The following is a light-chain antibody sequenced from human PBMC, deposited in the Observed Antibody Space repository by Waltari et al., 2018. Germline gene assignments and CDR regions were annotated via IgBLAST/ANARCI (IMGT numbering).Light chain of an antibody. CDR3: AAWDNSLSSPV. V-gene: IGLV1-47*02. CDR2: YSN. CDR1: SSNIGSNY. J-gene: IGLJ6*01. Sequence: QSVLTQPPSASGAPGQSVTISCSGSSSNIGSNYVYWYQQLPGTAPKLLIYYSNQRPSGVPDRFSGSKSGTSASLASTGLRSEDEAVYYCAAWDNSLSSPVFGSGTKLTVL.